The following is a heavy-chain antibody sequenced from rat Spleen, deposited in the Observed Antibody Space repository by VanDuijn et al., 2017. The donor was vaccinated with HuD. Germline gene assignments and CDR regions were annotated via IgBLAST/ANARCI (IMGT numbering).Heavy chain of an antibody. Sequence: EVQLVESGGGLVQPGRSLKLSCVASGFTFNDYWMTWIRQAPGKGLEWVASIIQTGGITYYQDSLQGRFTISIDNAKSTLYQQMDSLRSEDTATYYCARQVFITMMIVITTSWYFDFWGPGTMVTVSS. J-gene: IGHJ1*01. CDR1: GFTFNDYW. CDR2: IIQTGGIT. D-gene: IGHD1-12*02. V-gene: IGHV5-31*01. CDR3: ARQVFITMMIVITTSWYFDF.